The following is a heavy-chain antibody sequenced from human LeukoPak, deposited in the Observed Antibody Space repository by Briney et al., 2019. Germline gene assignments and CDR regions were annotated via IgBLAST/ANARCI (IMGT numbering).Heavy chain of an antibody. CDR1: GGTFSSYA. V-gene: IGHV1-69*05. J-gene: IGHJ2*01. Sequence: GASVKVSCKASGGTFSSYAISWVRQAPGQGLKWMEGIIPIFGTANYAQKFQGRVTITTDESTSTAYMELSRLRSDDTAVYYCARVPFTTPGCFDLWGRGTLVTVSS. D-gene: IGHD3-22*01. CDR3: ARVPFTTPGCFDL. CDR2: IIPIFGTA.